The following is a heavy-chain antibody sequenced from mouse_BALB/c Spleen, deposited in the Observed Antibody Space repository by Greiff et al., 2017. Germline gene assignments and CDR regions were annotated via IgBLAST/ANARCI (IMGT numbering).Heavy chain of an antibody. D-gene: IGHD2-4*01. J-gene: IGHJ2*01. V-gene: IGHV5-6-5*01. Sequence: EVHLVESGGGLVKPGGSLKLSCAASGFTFSSYAMSWVRQTPEKRLEWVASISSGGSTYYPDSVKGRFTISRDNARNILYLQMSSLRSEDTAMYYCASSTMNPYYFDYWGQGTTLTVSS. CDR3: ASSTMNPYYFDY. CDR2: ISSGGST. CDR1: GFTFSSYA.